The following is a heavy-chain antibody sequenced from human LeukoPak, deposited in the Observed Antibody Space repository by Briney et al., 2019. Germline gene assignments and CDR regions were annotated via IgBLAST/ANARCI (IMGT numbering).Heavy chain of an antibody. Sequence: SETLSLTCTVSAGSISSSSYYWGWIRQPPGKGLEWIGSIYYSGSTYYNPSLKSRVTISVDTSKNQFSLKLSSVTAADTAVYYCARRVYSGYDNNFDYWGQGTLVTVSS. CDR1: AGSISSSSYY. CDR2: IYYSGST. J-gene: IGHJ4*02. D-gene: IGHD5-12*01. V-gene: IGHV4-39*01. CDR3: ARRVYSGYDNNFDY.